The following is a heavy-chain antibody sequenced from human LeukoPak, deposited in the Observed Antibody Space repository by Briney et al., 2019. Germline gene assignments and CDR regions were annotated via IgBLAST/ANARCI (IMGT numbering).Heavy chain of an antibody. CDR1: GFTFSSYA. D-gene: IGHD2-2*01. J-gene: IGHJ4*02. V-gene: IGHV3-23*01. CDR2: ISGSGDST. Sequence: GGSLRLSCAASGFTFSSYAMSWVRQGPGKGLEWVSAISGSGDSTYYAHSVKGRFTISRDNSKNTLYLQMSSLRAEDTAVYYCARHLEEVWDIVVVPAVTPFDYWGQGTLVTVSS. CDR3: ARHLEEVWDIVVVPAVTPFDY.